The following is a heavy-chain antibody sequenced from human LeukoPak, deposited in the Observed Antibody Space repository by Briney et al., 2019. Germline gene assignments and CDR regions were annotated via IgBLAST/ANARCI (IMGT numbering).Heavy chain of an antibody. CDR2: INHSGST. Sequence: SETLSLTCAVYSGSFSGYYWSWIRQPPGKGLEWIGEINHSGSTNYNPSLKSRVTISVDTSKNQFSLKLSSVTAADTAVYYCAREVAVAGPVYYYYGMDVWGQGTTVTVSS. J-gene: IGHJ6*02. CDR3: AREVAVAGPVYYYYGMDV. D-gene: IGHD6-19*01. V-gene: IGHV4-34*01. CDR1: SGSFSGYY.